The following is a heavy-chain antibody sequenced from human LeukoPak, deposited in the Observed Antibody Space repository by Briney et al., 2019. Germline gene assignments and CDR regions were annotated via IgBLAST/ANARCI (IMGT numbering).Heavy chain of an antibody. CDR3: ARGGIPFSFDF. Sequence: SETLSLTCAVSGGSFSGYYWSWIRQPPGKGLEWIGEINHSGSTNYNPSLKSRVTISVDTSKNLFSLKLNSMTAADTAMYYCARGGIPFSFDFWGQGTLVTVSS. D-gene: IGHD3-10*01. V-gene: IGHV4-34*01. J-gene: IGHJ4*02. CDR2: INHSGST. CDR1: GGSFSGYY.